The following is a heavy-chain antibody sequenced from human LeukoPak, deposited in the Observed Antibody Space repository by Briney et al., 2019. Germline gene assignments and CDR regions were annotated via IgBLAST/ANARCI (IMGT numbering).Heavy chain of an antibody. CDR2: IIPIFGTA. CDR1: GGTFSSYA. CDR3: ARVSPGLRFLEWSPTSYYYYYGMDV. D-gene: IGHD3-3*01. Sequence: GASVKVSCKASGGTFSSYAISWVRQAPGQGLEWMGGIIPIFGTANYAQKFHGRVTITADESTSTAYMELSSLRSEDTAVYYCARVSPGLRFLEWSPTSYYYYYGMDVWGQGTTVTVSS. J-gene: IGHJ6*02. V-gene: IGHV1-69*13.